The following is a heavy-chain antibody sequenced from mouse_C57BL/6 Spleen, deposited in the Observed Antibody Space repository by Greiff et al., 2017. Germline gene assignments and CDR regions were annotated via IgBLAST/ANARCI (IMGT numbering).Heavy chain of an antibody. CDR3: ARRDSSGSMDY. J-gene: IGHJ4*01. CDR1: GYTFTSYW. CDR2: IDPSDSET. V-gene: IGHV1-52*01. Sequence: QVQLQQPGAELVRPGSSVKLSCKASGYTFTSYWMHWVKQRPIQGLEWIGNIDPSDSETHYNQKFKDKATLTVDKSSSTAYMQLSSLTSEDSAVYYCARRDSSGSMDYWGQGTSVTVSS. D-gene: IGHD3-2*02.